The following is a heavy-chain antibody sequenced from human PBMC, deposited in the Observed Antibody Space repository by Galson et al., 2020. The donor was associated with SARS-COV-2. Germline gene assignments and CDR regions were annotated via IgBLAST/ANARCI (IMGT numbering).Heavy chain of an antibody. Sequence: ASVKVSCKASRYSFTSYGMSWVRQAPGQGLEWIGWVSGYNGNTDYAQNVQGRVTMSADTSTSTVYMELWSLRSDDTAVYYCARSGKRYCSGGTCYFHYWGQGTLLTVSS. CDR2: VSGYNGNT. CDR3: ARSGKRYCSGGTCYFHY. V-gene: IGHV1-18*01. J-gene: IGHJ4*02. CDR1: RYSFTSYG. D-gene: IGHD2-15*01.